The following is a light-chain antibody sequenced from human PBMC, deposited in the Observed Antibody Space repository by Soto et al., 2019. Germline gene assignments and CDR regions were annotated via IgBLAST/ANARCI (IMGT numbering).Light chain of an antibody. CDR1: NIEIKS. CDR3: QVWDTTNPVI. Sequence: SYELTQPPSVSVAPGQTARITCGGNNIEIKSVHWYQQKPGQAPVLVVYDDGDRTTGIPERFSGYKSGNTATLTTSRVEAGDEADYYCQVWDTTNPVIFGGGTKLTVL. CDR2: DDG. J-gene: IGLJ2*01. V-gene: IGLV3-21*02.